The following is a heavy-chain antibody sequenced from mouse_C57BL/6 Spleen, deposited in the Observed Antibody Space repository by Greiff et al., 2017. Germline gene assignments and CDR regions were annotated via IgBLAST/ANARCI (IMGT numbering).Heavy chain of an antibody. J-gene: IGHJ2*01. Sequence: QVQLQQPGAELVRPGSSVKLSCKASGYTFTSYWMHWVKQRPIQGLEWIGNIDPSDSETHYNQKFKDKATLTVDKSSSTAYMQLSSLTSEDSAVYYGARVTTVVASPYYFDYWGQGTTLTVSS. CDR1: GYTFTSYW. CDR2: IDPSDSET. CDR3: ARVTTVVASPYYFDY. D-gene: IGHD1-1*01. V-gene: IGHV1-52*01.